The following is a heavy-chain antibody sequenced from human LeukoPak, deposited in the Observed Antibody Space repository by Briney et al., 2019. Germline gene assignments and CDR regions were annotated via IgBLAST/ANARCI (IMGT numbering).Heavy chain of an antibody. CDR2: ISAYNGNT. CDR3: ARDPGFTVGATTRSLALDY. CDR1: GYTFTSYG. V-gene: IGHV1-18*01. Sequence: GASVKVSCKASGYTFTSYGISWVRQAPGQGLEWMGWISAYNGNTNYAQKLQGRVTMTTDTSTSTAYMELRSLRSDDTAVYYCARDPGFTVGATTRSLALDYWGQGTLVTVSS. J-gene: IGHJ4*02. D-gene: IGHD1-26*01.